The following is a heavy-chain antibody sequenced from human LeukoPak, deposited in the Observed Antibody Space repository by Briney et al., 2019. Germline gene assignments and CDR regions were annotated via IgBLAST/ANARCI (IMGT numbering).Heavy chain of an antibody. CDR3: ASSWRDSSGWYPSDAEYFQH. V-gene: IGHV4-39*07. J-gene: IGHJ1*01. CDR2: IYYSGST. D-gene: IGHD6-19*01. Sequence: PSETLSLTCTVSGGSISSSSYYWGWIRQPPGKGLEWIGSIYYSGSTYYNPSLKSRVTISVDTSKNQFSLKLSSVTAADTAVYYCASSWRDSSGWYPSDAEYFQHWGQGTLVTVSS. CDR1: GGSISSSSYY.